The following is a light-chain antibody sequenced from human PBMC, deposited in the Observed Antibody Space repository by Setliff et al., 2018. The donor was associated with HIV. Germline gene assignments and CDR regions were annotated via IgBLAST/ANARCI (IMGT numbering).Light chain of an antibody. CDR1: SSDVGGYNY. CDR2: EVN. CDR3: TTYAGSVQVVV. Sequence: QSVLTQPPSASGSPGQSVTISCTGTSSDVGGYNYVSWYQQYPGKAPKLMIYEVNKRPSWVPDRFSGSKPGYTASLTVSGLQAEDEADYYCTTYAGSVQVVVFGGGTKVTVL. V-gene: IGLV2-8*01. J-gene: IGLJ2*01.